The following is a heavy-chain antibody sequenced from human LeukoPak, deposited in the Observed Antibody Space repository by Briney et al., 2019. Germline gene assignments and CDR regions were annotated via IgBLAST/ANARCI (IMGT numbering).Heavy chain of an antibody. Sequence: GGSLRLSCAASGFTFSSYSMNWVRQAPGKGLEWVSSISSSSSYIYYADSVKGRFTISRDNSKNTLYLQMNSLRAEDTAIYYCAKENWYLYNNNWYKTWFDPWGQGTLVTVSS. J-gene: IGHJ5*02. CDR1: GFTFSSYS. D-gene: IGHD6-13*01. CDR2: ISSSSSYI. V-gene: IGHV3-21*04. CDR3: AKENWYLYNNNWYKTWFDP.